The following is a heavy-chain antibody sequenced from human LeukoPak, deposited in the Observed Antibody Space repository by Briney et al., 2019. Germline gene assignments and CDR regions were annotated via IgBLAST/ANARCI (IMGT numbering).Heavy chain of an antibody. V-gene: IGHV4-39*07. Sequence: SETLSLTCTVSGGSISSTSYYWGWIRQPPGKGLEWIGCIYYSGSTYYNPSLKSRVTMSVDTSKNQFSLKLSSVTAADTAVYYCAGEPLRYFDWDAFDIWGQGTIVTVSS. CDR3: AGEPLRYFDWDAFDI. CDR2: IYYSGST. CDR1: GGSISSTSYY. D-gene: IGHD3-9*01. J-gene: IGHJ3*02.